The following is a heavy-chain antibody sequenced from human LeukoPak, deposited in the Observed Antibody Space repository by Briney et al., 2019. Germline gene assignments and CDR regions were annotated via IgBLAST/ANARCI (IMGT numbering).Heavy chain of an antibody. CDR3: AKVGDSSGYYQNYFDY. Sequence: GGSLRVSCAASGFTFSNYAMSWVRQAPGKGLEWVAFIRYDGSNKYYADSVKGRFTISRDNSKNTLYLQMNSLRAEDTAVYYCAKVGDSSGYYQNYFDYWGQRTLVTVSS. J-gene: IGHJ4*02. CDR1: GFTFSNYA. V-gene: IGHV3-30*02. D-gene: IGHD3-22*01. CDR2: IRYDGSNK.